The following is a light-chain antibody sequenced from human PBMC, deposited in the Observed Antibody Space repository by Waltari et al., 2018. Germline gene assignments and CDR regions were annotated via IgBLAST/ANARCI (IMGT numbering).Light chain of an antibody. V-gene: IGLV8-61*01. CDR1: SGSLSTTSY. Sequence: QTVVTQEPSLSVSPGGTVTLTCALSSGSLSTTSYATWYQRTPGQAPRTLVYQANARSSGVPDRFSGSILGNTAALTITGAQADDESDYYCALYMGSGIWVFGGGTRLTVL. J-gene: IGLJ3*02. CDR3: ALYMGSGIWV. CDR2: QAN.